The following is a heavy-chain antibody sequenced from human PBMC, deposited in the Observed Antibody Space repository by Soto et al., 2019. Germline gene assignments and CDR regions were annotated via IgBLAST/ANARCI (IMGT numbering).Heavy chain of an antibody. CDR1: GGSISSGGYS. D-gene: IGHD1-1*01. Sequence: QLQLQESGSGLVRPSQTLSLTCAVSGGSISSGGYSWNWIRQPPGKGLEWIGYIYHSGSTLYNPSLTARVTRSVDKSKNQFSPKLTAVTAADTAVYYCARDQLEGNGFDPWGQGTLVTVSS. CDR3: ARDQLEGNGFDP. V-gene: IGHV4-30-2*01. CDR2: IYHSGST. J-gene: IGHJ5*02.